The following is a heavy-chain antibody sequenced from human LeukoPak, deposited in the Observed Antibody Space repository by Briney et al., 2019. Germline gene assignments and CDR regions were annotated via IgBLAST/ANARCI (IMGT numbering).Heavy chain of an antibody. J-gene: IGHJ5*02. D-gene: IGHD6-13*01. CDR3: ARGLIAAAGVNWFDP. V-gene: IGHV4-38-2*01. CDR2: IYHSGST. Sequence: SETLSLTCAVSGYSISSGYYWGWIRQPPGKGLEWIGSIYHSGSTYYNPSLKSRVTTSVDTSKNQFSLKLSSVTAADTAVYYCARGLIAAAGVNWFDPWGQGTLVTVSS. CDR1: GYSISSGYY.